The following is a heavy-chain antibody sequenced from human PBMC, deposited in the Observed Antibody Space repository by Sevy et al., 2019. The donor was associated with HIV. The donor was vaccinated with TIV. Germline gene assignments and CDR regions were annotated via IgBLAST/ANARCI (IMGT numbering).Heavy chain of an antibody. Sequence: GGSLRLSCAASGFTFSSYGMHWVRQAPGKGLEWVAVIWYDGSNKYYANSVKGLFTMSRDNSKNTLYLQLNSLRAEDTAGNYSARVQCSSTSCYRRYYYYGMDVWGQGTTVTVSS. V-gene: IGHV3-33*01. CDR3: ARVQCSSTSCYRRYYYYGMDV. CDR1: GFTFSSYG. D-gene: IGHD2-2*01. CDR2: IWYDGSNK. J-gene: IGHJ6*02.